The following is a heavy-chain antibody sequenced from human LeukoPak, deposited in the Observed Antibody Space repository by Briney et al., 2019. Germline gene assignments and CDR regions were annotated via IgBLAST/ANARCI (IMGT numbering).Heavy chain of an antibody. V-gene: IGHV3-23*01. CDR2: ISDSGGST. Sequence: PGGSLRLSCAASGFTFRTYAMSWVRQAPGKGLEWVSAISDSGGSTYYADSVKGRFTISRDNAKNTLYLQMNSLRAEDTAVYYCAKDQVNYYDSSDCFFWGQGTLVTVSS. CDR1: GFTFRTYA. J-gene: IGHJ4*02. D-gene: IGHD3-22*01. CDR3: AKDQVNYYDSSDCFF.